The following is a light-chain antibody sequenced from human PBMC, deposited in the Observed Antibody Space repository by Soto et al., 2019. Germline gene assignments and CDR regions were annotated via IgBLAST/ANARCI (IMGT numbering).Light chain of an antibody. CDR1: SSDVGGYNY. CDR3: SSYTSSSTPHVV. Sequence: QSALTQPASVSGSPGQSITISCTGTSSDVGGYNYVSWYQQHPGKAPKLMIYDVSNRPSGVSNRVSGSKSGNTASLTISGLQAEDEADYCCSSYTSSSTPHVVFGGGTKLAVL. J-gene: IGLJ2*01. V-gene: IGLV2-14*01. CDR2: DVS.